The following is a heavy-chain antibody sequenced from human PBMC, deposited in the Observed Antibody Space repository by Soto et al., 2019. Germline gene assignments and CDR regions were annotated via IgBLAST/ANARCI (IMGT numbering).Heavy chain of an antibody. Sequence: ASVKVSCKASGYTFTGYYMHWVRQAPGQGLEWMGWINPNSGSTNYAQKIQGWVTMTRDTSISTAYMEMSRLRSDDKAMYYCARDEYSSGWYYFDYWGQGTLVTVSS. V-gene: IGHV1-2*04. J-gene: IGHJ4*02. CDR2: INPNSGST. CDR1: GYTFTGYY. CDR3: ARDEYSSGWYYFDY. D-gene: IGHD6-19*01.